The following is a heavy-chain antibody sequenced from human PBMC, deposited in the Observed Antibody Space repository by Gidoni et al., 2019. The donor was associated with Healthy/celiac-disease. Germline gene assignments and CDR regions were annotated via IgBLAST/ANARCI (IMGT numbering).Heavy chain of an antibody. Sequence: EVQLLESGGGLVQPGGSLRLSCAASGFTFSSYAMSWVRQAPGKGLEWVSAISGSGGRKYYADSVKGRFTISRDNSKNTLYLKMNSLRAEDTAVYYCAKEFGGGDYYFDYWGQGTLVTVSS. D-gene: IGHD3-16*01. V-gene: IGHV3-23*01. CDR3: AKEFGGGDYYFDY. CDR1: GFTFSSYA. CDR2: ISGSGGRK. J-gene: IGHJ4*02.